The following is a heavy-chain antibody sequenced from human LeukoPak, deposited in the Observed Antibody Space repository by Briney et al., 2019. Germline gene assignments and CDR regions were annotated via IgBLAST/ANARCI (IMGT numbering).Heavy chain of an antibody. CDR1: GNYW. J-gene: IGHJ4*02. CDR2: INSDGSWT. Sequence: GGSLRLSCAASGNYWMHWVRQAPGKGLVWVSHINSDGSWTSYADSVKGRFTISRDNAKNTVYLQMNNLRAEDTAVYYCVSFYETYWGRGTLVTVSS. D-gene: IGHD2-2*01. V-gene: IGHV3-74*01. CDR3: VSFYETY.